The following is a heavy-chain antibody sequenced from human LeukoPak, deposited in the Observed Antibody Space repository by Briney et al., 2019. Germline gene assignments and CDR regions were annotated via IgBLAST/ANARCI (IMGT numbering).Heavy chain of an antibody. Sequence: GESLKISCKGSGYSFTSYWIGWVRQMPGKGLEWMGIIYPGDSDTRYSPSFQGQVTISADKSISTAYLQWSSLKASDTAMYYCAKCSGGSCYSNSWSPWFDPWGQGTLVTVSS. CDR3: AKCSGGSCYSNSWSPWFDP. CDR2: IYPGDSDT. J-gene: IGHJ5*02. D-gene: IGHD2-15*01. CDR1: GYSFTSYW. V-gene: IGHV5-51*01.